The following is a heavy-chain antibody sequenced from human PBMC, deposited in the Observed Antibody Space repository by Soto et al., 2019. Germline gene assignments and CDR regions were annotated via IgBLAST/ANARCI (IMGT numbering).Heavy chain of an antibody. CDR2: TYYRSKWYN. Sequence: SQTLSLTCAISGDSVSSNSAAWNWIRQSPSRGLEWLGRTYYRSKWYNDYAVSVKSRITINPDTSKNQFSLQLNSVTPEDTAVYYCARSPGYCSSTSCYSARPTGGYYYYGMDVWGQGTTVTSP. CDR1: GDSVSSNSAA. V-gene: IGHV6-1*01. CDR3: ARSPGYCSSTSCYSARPTGGYYYYGMDV. D-gene: IGHD2-2*02. J-gene: IGHJ6*02.